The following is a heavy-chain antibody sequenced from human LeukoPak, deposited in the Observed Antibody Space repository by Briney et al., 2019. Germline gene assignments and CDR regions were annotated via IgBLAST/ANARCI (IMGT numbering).Heavy chain of an antibody. J-gene: IGHJ4*02. CDR3: ARVATTVTTVYYFDY. Sequence: SETLSLTCGVYGGSFSGYYWSWIRQPPGKGLEWIGEINHSGSTKYNPSLKSRVTISVDTSKNQFSLKLSSVTAADTAVYYCARVATTVTTVYYFDYWGQGTLVTVSS. D-gene: IGHD4-17*01. CDR2: INHSGST. CDR1: GGSFSGYY. V-gene: IGHV4-34*01.